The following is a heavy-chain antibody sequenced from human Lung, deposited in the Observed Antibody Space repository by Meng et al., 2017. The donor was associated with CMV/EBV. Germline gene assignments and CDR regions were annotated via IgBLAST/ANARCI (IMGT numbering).Heavy chain of an antibody. Sequence: GGSXRLXCAASGFSFDDYDMTWVRQAPGKGLEWVSSINWNGNKKAYADSVKGRFIISRDKDKNSLYLQVNSLRADDTAFYHCARIRSGFDPSRQWFASWGQGXLVTVSS. V-gene: IGHV3-20*01. CDR2: INWNGNKK. CDR1: GFSFDDYD. D-gene: IGHD5-12*01. J-gene: IGHJ5*01. CDR3: ARIRSGFDPSRQWFAS.